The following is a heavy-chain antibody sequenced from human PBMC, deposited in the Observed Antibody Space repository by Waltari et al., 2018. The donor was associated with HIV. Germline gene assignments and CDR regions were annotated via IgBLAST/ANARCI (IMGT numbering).Heavy chain of an antibody. V-gene: IGHV3-30-3*01. Sequence: QVQLVESGGGVVQPGRSRRLSCAASGFTFSSFGMHWVRPAPGKGLEGVAVISNDGSSKYYSDSVKGRFTISRDNSKNALYLHMNSRRAEDTAVYYCASPFYSDSTTYYYGLDYWGQGTLVTVSS. CDR3: ASPFYSDSTTYYYGLDY. D-gene: IGHD3-22*01. CDR2: ISNDGSSK. J-gene: IGHJ4*02. CDR1: GFTFSSFG.